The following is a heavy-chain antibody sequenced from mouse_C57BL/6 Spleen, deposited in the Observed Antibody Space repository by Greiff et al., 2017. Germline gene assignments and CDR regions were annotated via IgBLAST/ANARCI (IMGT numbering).Heavy chain of an antibody. J-gene: IGHJ3*01. CDR2: ISSGSSTI. CDR1: GFTFSDYG. Sequence: EVNVVESGGGLVKPGGSLKLSCAASGFTFSDYGMHWVRQAPEKGLEWVAYISSGSSTIYYADTVKGRFTISRDNAKNTLFLQMTSLRSEDTAMYYCARDYDYDVAWFAYWGQGTLVTVSA. CDR3: ARDYDYDVAWFAY. D-gene: IGHD2-4*01. V-gene: IGHV5-17*01.